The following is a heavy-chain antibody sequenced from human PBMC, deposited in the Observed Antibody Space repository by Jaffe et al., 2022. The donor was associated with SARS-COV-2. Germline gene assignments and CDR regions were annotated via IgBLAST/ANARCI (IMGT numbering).Heavy chain of an antibody. J-gene: IGHJ4*02. V-gene: IGHV3-73*02. CDR3: GRAYCGAGFCYVDY. D-gene: IGHD2-21*01. CDR1: GFMFSASS. CDR2: VRDKRSSYAT. Sequence: EVQLVESGGGLVQPGGSLKLSCAASGFMFSASSMHWVRQASGKGLEWVGRVRDKRSSYATGYGESVKGRFTISRDDSTNTAYLQMNSLKPEDTAVYYCGRAYCGAGFCYVDYWGQGTLVTVSS.